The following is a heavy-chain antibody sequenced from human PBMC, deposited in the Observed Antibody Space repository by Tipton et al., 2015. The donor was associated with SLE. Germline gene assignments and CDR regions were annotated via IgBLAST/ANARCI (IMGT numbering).Heavy chain of an antibody. CDR1: GDSISTYY. V-gene: IGHV4-59*01. Sequence: GLVKPSETLSLTCTVSGDSISTYYWSWIRQPPGKGLEWIGYIHYTGTTKYNPSLKSPVTISVDTSKNQFSLKLSSVTAADTAVYYCTRDYGISSPFFDYWGQGILVTVSS. CDR3: TRDYGISSPFFDY. CDR2: IHYTGTT. D-gene: IGHD3-3*02. J-gene: IGHJ4*02.